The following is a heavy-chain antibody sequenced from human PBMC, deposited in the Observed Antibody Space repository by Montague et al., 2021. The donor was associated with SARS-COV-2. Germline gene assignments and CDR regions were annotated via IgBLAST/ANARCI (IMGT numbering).Heavy chain of an antibody. Sequence: SETLSLTCTVSGDSISSSSYNWGWIRQPPGKGLEWIGSVHYSGSPYYXPSLKSRVTIYVDTSKNQLSLKLSSVTAADTAVYYCTRHVHMTWPEPSPGFDYWGQGTLVTVSS. CDR2: VHYSGSP. D-gene: IGHD1-1*01. CDR3: TRHVHMTWPEPSPGFDY. J-gene: IGHJ4*02. CDR1: GDSISSSSYN. V-gene: IGHV4-39*01.